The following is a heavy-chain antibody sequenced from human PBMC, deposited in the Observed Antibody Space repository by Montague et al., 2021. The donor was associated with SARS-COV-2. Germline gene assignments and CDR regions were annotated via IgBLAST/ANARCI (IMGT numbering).Heavy chain of an antibody. CDR1: GGSISSYY. Sequence: SETLSLTCTVSGGSISSYYWSWIRHPPGKGLDWIGYIYYSGSTNYNSSPTSRVTITVDTTKNKFSLKLRSVTAADTAAYYCSRAGRYNWNCEYNWFDSWGQGTLVTVSS. D-gene: IGHD1-7*01. CDR3: SRAGRYNWNCEYNWFDS. CDR2: IYYSGST. J-gene: IGHJ5*01. V-gene: IGHV4-59*01.